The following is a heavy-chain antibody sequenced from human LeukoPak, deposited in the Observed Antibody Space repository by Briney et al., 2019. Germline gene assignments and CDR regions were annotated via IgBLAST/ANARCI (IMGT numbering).Heavy chain of an antibody. CDR2: IYPGDSDT. J-gene: IGHJ6*03. Sequence: GESLKISCKGSGYSFTSYWIGWVRQMPGKGLEWMGIIYPGDSDTRYSPSFQGQVTISADKSINTAYLQWSSLKASDTAMYYCARSYYDYVWGCYRPTYYYYYYMDVWGKGTTVIVSS. CDR3: ARSYYDYVWGCYRPTYYYYYYMDV. D-gene: IGHD3-16*02. CDR1: GYSFTSYW. V-gene: IGHV5-51*01.